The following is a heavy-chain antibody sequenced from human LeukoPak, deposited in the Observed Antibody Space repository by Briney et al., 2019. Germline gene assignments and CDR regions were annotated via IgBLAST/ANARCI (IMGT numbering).Heavy chain of an antibody. V-gene: IGHV3-30*18. CDR3: AKDAFDI. CDR2: TSYDRFNK. CDR1: GFTFSSYD. J-gene: IGHJ3*02. Sequence: PGGSLRLSCAASGFTFSSYDMHWVRQAPGKGLEWVAVTSYDRFNKYYGDSVKGRFTISRDNSKNTLYLQMNSLRAEDTAVYYCAKDAFDIWGQGTMVTVSS.